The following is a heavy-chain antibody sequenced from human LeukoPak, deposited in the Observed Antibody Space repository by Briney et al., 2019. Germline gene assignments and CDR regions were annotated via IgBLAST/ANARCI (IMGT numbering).Heavy chain of an antibody. V-gene: IGHV3-21*01. J-gene: IGHJ4*02. D-gene: IGHD3-9*01. CDR3: ARVLRDYYFDF. CDR2: ITASTVYI. Sequence: GGSLRLSCAASGFSFSGYNMNWVRQAPGRGLGWVSSITASTVYIYRADSVKGRFTISRDNAKSLVYLQMNSLRVDDTAVYYCARVLRDYYFDFWGQGALVTV. CDR1: GFSFSGYN.